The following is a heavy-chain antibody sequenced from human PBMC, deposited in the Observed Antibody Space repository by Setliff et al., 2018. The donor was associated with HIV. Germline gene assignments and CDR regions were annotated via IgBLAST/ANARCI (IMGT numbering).Heavy chain of an antibody. Sequence: RASVKVSCKASGGTFSSYAISWVRQAPGQGLEWMGGIIPIFGTANYAQKFQGRVTITADESTSTAYMELSSLRSEDTAVYYCARGGEKLGSSWYYYYYYMDVWGKGTTVTVSS. V-gene: IGHV1-69*13. CDR3: ARGGEKLGSSWYYYYYYMDV. CDR2: IIPIFGTA. J-gene: IGHJ6*03. D-gene: IGHD6-13*01. CDR1: GGTFSSYA.